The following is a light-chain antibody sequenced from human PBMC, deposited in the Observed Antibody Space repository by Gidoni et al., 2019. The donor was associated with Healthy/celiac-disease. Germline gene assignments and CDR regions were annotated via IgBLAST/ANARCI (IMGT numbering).Light chain of an antibody. Sequence: EIVLTQYPATLSLSPGERATLSCRASQSVSSYLAWYQQKPGQAPRLLIYDASNRATGIPARFSGSGSGTDFTLTISSLEPEDFAVYYCQQRSNWRWTFGQGTKVEIK. V-gene: IGKV3-11*01. J-gene: IGKJ1*01. CDR3: QQRSNWRWT. CDR2: DAS. CDR1: QSVSSY.